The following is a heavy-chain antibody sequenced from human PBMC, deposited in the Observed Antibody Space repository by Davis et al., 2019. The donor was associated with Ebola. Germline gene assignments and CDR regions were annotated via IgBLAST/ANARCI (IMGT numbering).Heavy chain of an antibody. CDR2: ISYDGSNK. Sequence: GGSLRLSCVASGFSVSNYAMTWVRQAPGKGLAWVAVISYDGSNKYYADSVKGRFTISRDNSKNTLYLQMNSLRAEDTAVYYCARATAMDYWGQGTLVTVSS. CDR1: GFSVSNYA. CDR3: ARATAMDY. J-gene: IGHJ4*02. D-gene: IGHD5-18*01. V-gene: IGHV3-30*04.